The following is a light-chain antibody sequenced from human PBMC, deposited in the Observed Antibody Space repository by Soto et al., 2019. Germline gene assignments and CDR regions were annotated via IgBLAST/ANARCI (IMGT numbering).Light chain of an antibody. J-gene: IGLJ1*01. V-gene: IGLV1-40*01. CDR2: GNS. Sequence: QSVLTQPPSVSGAPGQRVTISCTGSSSNIGAGYDVHWYQQLPGTAPKLLIYGNSNRPSAVPDRFSGSKSGTSASLAITGLQAEDEADYYCQSYDSSLSGYVFGTGTKVTVL. CDR1: SSNIGAGYD. CDR3: QSYDSSLSGYV.